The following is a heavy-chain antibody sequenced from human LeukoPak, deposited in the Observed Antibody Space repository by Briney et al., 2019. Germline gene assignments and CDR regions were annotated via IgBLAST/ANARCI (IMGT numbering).Heavy chain of an antibody. J-gene: IGHJ6*03. CDR1: GFSFSDAW. CDR2: IESKTDGGTT. D-gene: IGHD3-10*01. V-gene: IGHV3-15*04. Sequence: PGGSLRLSCAASGFSFSDAWMSWVRQIPGKGLEWVGRIESKTDGGTTDYAAPVKGRFTISRDDSTNTLYLQMNNLRAEDTAVYYCAKGSAVRGVEDYYYYYMDAWGKGTTVTISS. CDR3: AKGSAVRGVEDYYYYYMDA.